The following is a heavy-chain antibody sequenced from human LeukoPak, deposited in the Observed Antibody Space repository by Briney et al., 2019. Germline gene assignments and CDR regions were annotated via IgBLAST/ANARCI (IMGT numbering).Heavy chain of an antibody. J-gene: IGHJ4*02. V-gene: IGHV3-33*01. Sequence: HTGRSMRLSCAAYGFIFSTYGVHWVRQAPGKGREWVAVIYDDVSKEYFAGSVKGRFTITRDNSKNTVLLHMNSRRAEDTAVFYCARDFKSGYVDSWGQGTLVTVSS. CDR2: IYDDVSKE. CDR3: ARDFKSGYVDS. CDR1: GFIFSTYG. D-gene: IGHD3-3*01.